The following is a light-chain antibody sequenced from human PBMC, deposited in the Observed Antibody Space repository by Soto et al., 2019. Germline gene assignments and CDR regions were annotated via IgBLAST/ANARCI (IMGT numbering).Light chain of an antibody. CDR1: QSITSW. V-gene: IGKV1-5*01. CDR2: GAS. Sequence: DIQMTQSPSTLSASVGDRVTITCRASQSITSWLAWYQQKPGKAPKLLIYGASTLESGVPSRVSGSGSGTEFTLTISSLLPDDFATYYCQQYNSYWTVGQGTKVEI. CDR3: QQYNSYWT. J-gene: IGKJ1*01.